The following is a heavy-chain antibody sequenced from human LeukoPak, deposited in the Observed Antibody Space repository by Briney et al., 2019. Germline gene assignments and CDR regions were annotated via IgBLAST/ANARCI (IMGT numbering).Heavy chain of an antibody. J-gene: IGHJ4*02. CDR3: ANVRYFDWYFFDY. Sequence: GGSLRLSCAASGFTFSSYAMNCVRQAPGKGLEWVPTTSSTGGSTYYADSVKGRFTISRDNPRNTLYLQMNSLRAEDTAVYYCANVRYFDWYFFDYWGQGTLVTVSS. CDR2: TSSTGGST. V-gene: IGHV3-23*01. D-gene: IGHD3-9*01. CDR1: GFTFSSYA.